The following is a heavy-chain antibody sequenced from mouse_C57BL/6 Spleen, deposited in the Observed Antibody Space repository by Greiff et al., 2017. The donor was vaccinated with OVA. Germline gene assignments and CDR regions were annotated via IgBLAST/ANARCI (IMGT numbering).Heavy chain of an antibody. D-gene: IGHD2-1*01. V-gene: IGHV1-55*01. Sequence: QVQLQQPGAELVKPGASVKMSCKASGYTFTSYWITWVKQRPGQGLEWIGDIYPGSGSTNYNEKFKSKATLTVYTSSSTAYMQLSSLTSEDSAVYYCAREGNYYFDYWGQGTTLTVSS. CDR1: GYTFTSYW. CDR2: IYPGSGST. J-gene: IGHJ2*01. CDR3: AREGNYYFDY.